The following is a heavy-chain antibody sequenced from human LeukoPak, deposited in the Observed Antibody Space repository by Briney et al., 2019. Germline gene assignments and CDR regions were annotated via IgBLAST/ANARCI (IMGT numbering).Heavy chain of an antibody. CDR1: GGSISSYY. D-gene: IGHD3-3*01. CDR3: ARDRPTAYDFWGYYYMDV. J-gene: IGHJ6*03. CDR2: IYYSGST. V-gene: IGHV4-59*01. Sequence: SETLSLTCTVSGGSISSYYWSWIRQPPGKGLEWIGYIYYSGSTDYNPSLKSRVTISVDTSKNQFSLKLSSVTAADTAVYYCARDRPTAYDFWGYYYMDVWGKGTTVTVSS.